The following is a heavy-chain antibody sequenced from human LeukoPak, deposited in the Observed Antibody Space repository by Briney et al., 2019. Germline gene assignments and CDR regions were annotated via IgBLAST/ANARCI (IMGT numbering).Heavy chain of an antibody. V-gene: IGHV3-30*01. D-gene: IGHD1-26*01. CDR2: ISYDGSNK. J-gene: IGHJ4*02. CDR3: ARDSGSYYFDY. Sequence: GGSLRLSCAASGFTFSSYAMHWVRQAPGKGLEWVAVISYDGSNKYYADSVKGRYTISRDNSKNTLYLQMNSLRAEDTAVYYCARDSGSYYFDYWGQGTLVTVSS. CDR1: GFTFSSYA.